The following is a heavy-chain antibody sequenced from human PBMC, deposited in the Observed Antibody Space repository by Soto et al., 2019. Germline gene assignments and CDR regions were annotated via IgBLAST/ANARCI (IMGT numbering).Heavy chain of an antibody. V-gene: IGHV3-30*18. CDR2: ISYDGSNK. J-gene: IGHJ4*02. CDR1: GFTFSSYG. D-gene: IGHD6-19*01. Sequence: GGSLRLSCAASGFTFSSYGMHWVRQAPGKGLEWVAVISYDGSNKYYADSVKGRFTISRDNSKNTLYLQMNSLRAEDTAVYYCAKDSSGWYYFDYWGQGTLVTVS. CDR3: AKDSSGWYYFDY.